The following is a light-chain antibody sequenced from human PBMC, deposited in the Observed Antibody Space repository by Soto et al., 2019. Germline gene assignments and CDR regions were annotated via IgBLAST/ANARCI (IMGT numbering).Light chain of an antibody. J-gene: IGLJ2*01. Sequence: QSALTQPASVSGSPGQSITISCTGTSSEVGGYNYVSWYQQHPGKAPKLMIYDVSNRPSGVSNRFSGSKSGNTASLTISGLQAEDEAHYYCSSYTSSSTLGVFGGGTKLTVL. CDR2: DVS. V-gene: IGLV2-14*01. CDR1: SSEVGGYNY. CDR3: SSYTSSSTLGV.